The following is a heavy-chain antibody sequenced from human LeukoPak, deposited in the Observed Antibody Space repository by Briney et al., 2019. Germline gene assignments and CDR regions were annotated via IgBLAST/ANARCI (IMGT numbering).Heavy chain of an antibody. V-gene: IGHV1-46*01. CDR2: INPSGGST. Sequence: GASVKVSCKASGYTFTSYYMHWVRQAPGQGLEWMGIINPSGGSTSYAQKFQGRVTMTRDMSTSTVYMELSSLRSEDTAVYYCARVGIGWELLGGESYWGQGTLVTVSS. CDR1: GYTFTSYY. CDR3: ARVGIGWELLGGESY. D-gene: IGHD1-26*01. J-gene: IGHJ4*02.